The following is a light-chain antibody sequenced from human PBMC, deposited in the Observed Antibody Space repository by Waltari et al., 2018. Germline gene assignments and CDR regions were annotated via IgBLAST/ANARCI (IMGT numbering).Light chain of an antibody. Sequence: EIVMTQSPASLSLSPGERATLSCRASQRVTTNLAWYQQKPSQAPRLLIYGASTRAAGIPVRFSGSGSGTEFTLTVSGLQSEDFAIYYCQQYNDWPPWTFGQGTKVEIK. V-gene: IGKV3-15*01. CDR3: QQYNDWPPWT. CDR2: GAS. J-gene: IGKJ1*01. CDR1: QRVTTN.